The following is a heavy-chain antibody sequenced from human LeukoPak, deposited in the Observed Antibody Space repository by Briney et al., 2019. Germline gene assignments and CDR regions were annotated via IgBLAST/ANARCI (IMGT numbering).Heavy chain of an antibody. CDR1: GGSISSYY. Sequence: PSETLSLTCTVSGGSISSYYWSWIRQPPGKGLEWIGSIYHSGSTNYNPSLKSRVTISVDTSKNQFSLKLRSVTAADTAVYYCARDVSSRWGVRYFDWEINSHEFDYWGQGTLVTVSS. V-gene: IGHV4-59*01. J-gene: IGHJ4*02. D-gene: IGHD3-9*01. CDR3: ARDVSSRWGVRYFDWEINSHEFDY. CDR2: IYHSGST.